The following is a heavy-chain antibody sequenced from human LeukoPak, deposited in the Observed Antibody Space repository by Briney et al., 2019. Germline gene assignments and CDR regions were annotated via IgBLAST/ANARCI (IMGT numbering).Heavy chain of an antibody. CDR2: INHSGST. V-gene: IGHV4-34*01. CDR3: ARGEWNYYGSGSYRV. CDR1: SGSFSGYY. D-gene: IGHD3-10*01. J-gene: IGHJ6*04. Sequence: PSETLSLTCAVYSGSFSGYYWSWIRQPPGKGLEWIGEINHSGSTNYNPSLKSRVTISVDTSKNQFSLKLSSVTAADTAVYYCARGEWNYYGSGSYRVWGKGTTVTVSS.